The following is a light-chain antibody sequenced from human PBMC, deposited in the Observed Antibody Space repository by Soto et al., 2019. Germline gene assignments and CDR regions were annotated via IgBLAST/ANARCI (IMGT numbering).Light chain of an antibody. CDR3: QQSSQWPPT. CDR1: QSVGSD. J-gene: IGKJ4*01. V-gene: IGKV3-11*01. CDR2: EVS. Sequence: EIVLTQSPATLSLSPGEGATLYCRASQSVGSDLSWFQQKPGQPPRLLLYEVSNRAPGIPARFSGSGSGTDFTLTISSLEHEHFPLYYCQQSSQWPPTFGAAPKVDIK.